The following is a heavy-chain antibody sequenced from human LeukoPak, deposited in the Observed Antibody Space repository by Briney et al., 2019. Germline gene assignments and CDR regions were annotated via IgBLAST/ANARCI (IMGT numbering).Heavy chain of an antibody. CDR3: ARGRSISWTVT. CDR1: GGSFSGYY. D-gene: IGHD6-13*01. V-gene: IGHV4-34*01. CDR2: INHSGST. Sequence: SETLSLTCAVYGGSFSGYYWSWIRQPPGKGLEWIGEINHSGSTNYNPSLKSRVTISVDTSKNQFSLKLSAVTAADTAVYYCARGRSISWTVTWGQGTLVTVSS. J-gene: IGHJ4*02.